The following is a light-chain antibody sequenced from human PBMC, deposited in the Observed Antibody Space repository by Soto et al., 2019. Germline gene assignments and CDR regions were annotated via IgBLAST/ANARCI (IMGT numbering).Light chain of an antibody. J-gene: IGKJ4*01. CDR2: AAS. CDR3: QQYYXYPLT. CDR1: QGISSY. V-gene: IGKV1-8*01. Sequence: AIRMTQSPSSFSASTGDRVTITCRASQGISSYLAWYQQKPGKAPKLLIYAASTLQSGVPSRFSGSGSGTDFTLTISCLQSEDFATYYCQQYYXYPLTFGGGTKVDIK.